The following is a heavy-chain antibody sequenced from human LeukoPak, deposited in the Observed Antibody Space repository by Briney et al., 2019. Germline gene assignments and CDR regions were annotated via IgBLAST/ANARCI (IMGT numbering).Heavy chain of an antibody. CDR2: IHHSGST. J-gene: IGHJ4*02. Sequence: SETLSLTCSVSDYSMSSTYYWGWIRPPPGKGLEWIGSIHHSGSTYYNPSLKSRVTISVDTSNNQFSLKLSSVTAADTAVYYCAKSGLNRFDYWGQGTLVTVSS. D-gene: IGHD2-15*01. CDR3: AKSGLNRFDY. V-gene: IGHV4-38-2*02. CDR1: DYSMSSTYY.